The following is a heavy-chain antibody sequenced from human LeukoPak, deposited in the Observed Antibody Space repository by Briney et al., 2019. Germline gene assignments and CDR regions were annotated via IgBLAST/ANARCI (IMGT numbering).Heavy chain of an antibody. J-gene: IGHJ4*02. V-gene: IGHV3-7*01. Sequence: GGSLRLSCAASGFTFSSYWMSWVRQAPGKGLEWVANIRQDGSEKYYVDSVKGRFTISRDNAKNSLYLQMNSLRAEDTAVYYCARVEDSSGYYPFDYWGQGTLVTVSS. CDR2: IRQDGSEK. CDR1: GFTFSSYW. D-gene: IGHD3-22*01. CDR3: ARVEDSSGYYPFDY.